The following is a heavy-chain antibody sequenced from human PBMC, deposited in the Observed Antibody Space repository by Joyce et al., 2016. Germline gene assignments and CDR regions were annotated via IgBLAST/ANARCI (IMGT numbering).Heavy chain of an antibody. J-gene: IGHJ6*02. Sequence: QVQLVQSGAEVKRPGASVKVSCTASGYTFTGYYIHWVRQAPGQGLEWMGWINPNSGGTNNAQKFQGWVTMSRETCISTADVELSRLGSDDTAVYYCATQLGYCTSASCYYNYNAFDVWGQGTTVTVSS. D-gene: IGHD2-2*01. CDR1: GYTFTGYY. V-gene: IGHV1-2*04. CDR3: ATQLGYCTSASCYYNYNAFDV. CDR2: INPNSGGT.